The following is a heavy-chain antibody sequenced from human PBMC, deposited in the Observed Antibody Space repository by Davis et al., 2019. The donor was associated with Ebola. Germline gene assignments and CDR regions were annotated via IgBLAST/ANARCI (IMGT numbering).Heavy chain of an antibody. CDR1: GASITSYY. J-gene: IGHJ4*02. V-gene: IGHV4-59*01. D-gene: IGHD5-12*01. CDR2: RHYSGST. Sequence: SETLSLTCTVSGASITSYYWSWIRQPPGKGLEYIGYRHYSGSTNYNPSLKTRVTISTDASNKQFSLKLHSVTAADTAVYYCARQAAVLYGGYDHFGYWGQGALVTVSS. CDR3: ARQAAVLYGGYDHFGY.